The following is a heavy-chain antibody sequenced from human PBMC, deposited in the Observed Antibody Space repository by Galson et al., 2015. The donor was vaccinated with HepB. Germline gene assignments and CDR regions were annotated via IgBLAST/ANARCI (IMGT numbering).Heavy chain of an antibody. D-gene: IGHD4-17*01. CDR1: GFTFSDYY. J-gene: IGHJ4*02. V-gene: IGHV3-11*06. CDR3: ASINGDYMSIDY. Sequence: SLRLSCAASGFTFSDYYMSWIRQAPGKGLEWVSFISSSSSYTNYADSVEGRFTISRDNAKKSLYLQMNSLRAEDTAVYYCASINGDYMSIDYWGQGTLVTVSS. CDR2: ISSSSSYT.